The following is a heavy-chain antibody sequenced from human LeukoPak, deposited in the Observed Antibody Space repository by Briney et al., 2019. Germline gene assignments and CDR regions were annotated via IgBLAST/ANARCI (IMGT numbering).Heavy chain of an antibody. CDR3: TTDPGQWLASPLDY. Sequence: GGSLRLSCAASGFTFSNAWMSWVRQAPGKGLEWVGRIKSKTDGGTTDYAAPVKGRFTISRDDSKNTLYLQMNSLKTEDTAVYYCTTDPGQWLASPLDYWGQGTLVTVSS. CDR2: IKSKTDGGTT. V-gene: IGHV3-15*01. CDR1: GFTFSNAW. J-gene: IGHJ4*02. D-gene: IGHD6-19*01.